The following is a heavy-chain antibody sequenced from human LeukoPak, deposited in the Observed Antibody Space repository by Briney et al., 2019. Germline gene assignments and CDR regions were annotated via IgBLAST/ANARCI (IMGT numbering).Heavy chain of an antibody. CDR2: IYWNDDK. Sequence: SGPTLVNPTQTLTLTCTFSGFSLSTSGVSVGWIRQPPGKALEWLALIYWNDDKRYSPSLRSRLTITKDTSKNQVVLTMTNMDPVDTATYYCARRQSIVGAIPFDYWGQGTLVTVSS. V-gene: IGHV2-5*01. D-gene: IGHD1-26*01. J-gene: IGHJ4*02. CDR1: GFSLSTSGVS. CDR3: ARRQSIVGAIPFDY.